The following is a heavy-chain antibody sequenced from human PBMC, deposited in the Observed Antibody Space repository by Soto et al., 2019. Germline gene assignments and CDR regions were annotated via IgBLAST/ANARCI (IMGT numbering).Heavy chain of an antibody. CDR1: GGSISSGGYY. CDR2: IYYSGST. V-gene: IGHV4-31*03. CDR3: ARGQQLVANWLDP. J-gene: IGHJ5*02. D-gene: IGHD6-6*01. Sequence: SETLSLTCTVSGGSISSGGYYWSWIRQHPGKGLEWIGYIYYSGSTYYNPSLKSRVTISVDTSKNQFSLKLSSVTAEDTAVYYCARGQQLVANWLDPWGQGILVTVSS.